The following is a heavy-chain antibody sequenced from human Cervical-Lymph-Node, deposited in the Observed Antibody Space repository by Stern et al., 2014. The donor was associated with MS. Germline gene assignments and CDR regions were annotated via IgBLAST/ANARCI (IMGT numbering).Heavy chain of an antibody. CDR2: IFYSGNT. CDR1: GGSFDSYY. J-gene: IGHJ4*02. CDR3: ARDRGNDLGVPGYFDY. Sequence: QVQLQESGPGLVKPSETLSLTCIVSGGSFDSYYWSWIRQPPGKGLEWIGYIFYSGNTNYNPSLRSRVTISVDTSKNQFSLNLKSVNAADTAVYYCARDRGNDLGVPGYFDYWGQGFMVTVSS. V-gene: IGHV4-59*01. D-gene: IGHD1-1*01.